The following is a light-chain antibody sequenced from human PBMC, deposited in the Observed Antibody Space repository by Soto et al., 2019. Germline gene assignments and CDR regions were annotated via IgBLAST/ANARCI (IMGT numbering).Light chain of an antibody. CDR2: EVT. J-gene: IGLJ1*01. CDR3: CSYAGRPYV. Sequence: QSVLTQPASVSGSPGQSITISCTGTSSDVGAYNLVSWYQVHPGKASKLMIFEVTKRPSGISNRFSGSKSGNTASLTISGFHTEDEADYFCCSYAGRPYVFGTGTKFTVL. CDR1: SSDVGAYNL. V-gene: IGLV2-23*02.